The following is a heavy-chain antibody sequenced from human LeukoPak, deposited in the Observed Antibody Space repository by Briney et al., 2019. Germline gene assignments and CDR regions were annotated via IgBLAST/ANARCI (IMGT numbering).Heavy chain of an antibody. CDR1: GGTFSSYA. D-gene: IGHD3-22*01. CDR2: IIPIFGTA. V-gene: IGHV1-69*01. CDR3: ARVANYYDSTDYFDY. J-gene: IGHJ4*02. Sequence: SVKVSCKASGGTFSSYAISWVRQAPGQGLEWMGGIIPIFGTANYAQKFQGRVTITADESTSTAYMELSSLRSEDTAVYYCARVANYYDSTDYFDYWGQGTLVTVSS.